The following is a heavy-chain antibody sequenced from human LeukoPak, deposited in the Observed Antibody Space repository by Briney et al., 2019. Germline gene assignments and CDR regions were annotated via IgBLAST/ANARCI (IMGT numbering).Heavy chain of an antibody. Sequence: GGSLRLSCAASGFTFSSYAMSWVRQAPGKGLERVSDISGSGGSTYYADSVKGRFTMSRDNSKNTLYLQMNSLRAEDTAVYYYAKDRYSSSWIDYWGQGTLVTVSS. CDR1: GFTFSSYA. CDR3: AKDRYSSSWIDY. CDR2: ISGSGGST. V-gene: IGHV3-23*01. J-gene: IGHJ4*02. D-gene: IGHD6-13*01.